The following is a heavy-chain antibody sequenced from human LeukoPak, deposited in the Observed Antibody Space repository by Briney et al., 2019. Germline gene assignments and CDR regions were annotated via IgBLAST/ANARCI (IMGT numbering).Heavy chain of an antibody. CDR2: ISSSSSTR. D-gene: IGHD4-23*01. CDR1: GFTFSSYS. V-gene: IGHV3-48*02. Sequence: PGGSLRLSCAASGFTFSSYSMNWVRQAPGKGLEWVSCISSSSSTRYYADSVKGRFTISRDNGKHSLYLQMNSLRDEDSAVYYCARDPIGYGGNSGVSGANRKNWYFDLWGRGTLVTVAS. J-gene: IGHJ2*01. CDR3: ARDPIGYGGNSGVSGANRKNWYFDL.